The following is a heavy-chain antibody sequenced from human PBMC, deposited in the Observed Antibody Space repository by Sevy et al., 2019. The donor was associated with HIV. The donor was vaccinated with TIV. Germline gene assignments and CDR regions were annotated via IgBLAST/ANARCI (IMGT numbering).Heavy chain of an antibody. D-gene: IGHD3-22*01. Sequence: GGSLRLSCAASGFSFSTYWMHWVRQAPGKGLEWVANIKQDESEKYYVAPVKGRFTISRDNAKNSVYLEMNSLRPEETAIYYCAKGNSGSFDYWGQGTLVTVSS. J-gene: IGHJ4*02. CDR2: IKQDESEK. CDR3: AKGNSGSFDY. CDR1: GFSFSTYW. V-gene: IGHV3-7*01.